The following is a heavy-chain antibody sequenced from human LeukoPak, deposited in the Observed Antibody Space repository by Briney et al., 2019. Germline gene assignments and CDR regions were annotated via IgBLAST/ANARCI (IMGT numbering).Heavy chain of an antibody. D-gene: IGHD4-23*01. CDR2: IYPRDSDT. V-gene: IGHV5-51*01. CDR3: ARHPLGGNSEWFDP. J-gene: IGHJ5*02. CDR1: GYTFANYW. Sequence: RGESLKISCKASGYTFANYWIGWVRQMPGEGLEWMGIIYPRDSDTRYSPSFQGQVTISADKSISTAYLQWSSLKASDTAMYYCARHPLGGNSEWFDPWGQGTLVTVSS.